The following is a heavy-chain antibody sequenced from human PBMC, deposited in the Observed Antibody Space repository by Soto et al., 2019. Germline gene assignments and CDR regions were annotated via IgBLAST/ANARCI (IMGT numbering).Heavy chain of an antibody. D-gene: IGHD5-12*01. J-gene: IGHJ4*02. CDR2: IYYSGST. CDR1: GGSISSGDYY. Sequence: SETLSLTCTVSGGSISSGDYYWSWIRQPPGKGLEWIGYIYYSGSTYYNPSLKSRVTISVDTSKNQFSLKLSSVTAADTAVYYCARGWEYSGYDFRFDYWGQGTLVTVSS. CDR3: ARGWEYSGYDFRFDY. V-gene: IGHV4-30-4*01.